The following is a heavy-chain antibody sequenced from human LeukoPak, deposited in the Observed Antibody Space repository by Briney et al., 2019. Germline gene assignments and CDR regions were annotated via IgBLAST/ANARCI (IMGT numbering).Heavy chain of an antibody. CDR1: GYTFTGYD. CDR3: ASGIPSADYYYGMDV. Sequence: ASVKVSCKASGYTFTGYDINWVRQATGQGLEWMGWMNPNSGNTGYAQKFQGRVTMTRNTSISTAYMELSSLRSEDTAVYYCASGIPSADYYYGMDVWGQGTTVTVSS. D-gene: IGHD4/OR15-4a*01. J-gene: IGHJ6*02. CDR2: MNPNSGNT. V-gene: IGHV1-8*01.